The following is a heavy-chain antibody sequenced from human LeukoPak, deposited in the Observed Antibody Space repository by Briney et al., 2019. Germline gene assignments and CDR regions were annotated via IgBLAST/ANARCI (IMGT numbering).Heavy chain of an antibody. D-gene: IGHD3-3*01. CDR3: AKSYDLYRDFDY. Sequence: PGGSLRLSCAASGFTFSSYGMHWVRQAPGKGLEWVAVIWYGGSNKYYADSVKGRFTIPRDNSKNTLYLQMNSLRAEDTAVYYCAKSYDLYRDFDYWGQGTLVTVSS. CDR2: IWYGGSNK. V-gene: IGHV3-30*02. J-gene: IGHJ4*02. CDR1: GFTFSSYG.